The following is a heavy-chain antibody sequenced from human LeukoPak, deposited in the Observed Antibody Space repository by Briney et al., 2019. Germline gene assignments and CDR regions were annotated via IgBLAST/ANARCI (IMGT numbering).Heavy chain of an antibody. V-gene: IGHV3-66*04. Sequence: GGSLRLSCAASGFTVGYNYMTWVRQAAGKGLEWVAAIYNSGSTYYADSVKGRFTISRDNSKNTMYLQMNSLKGEDTAVYYCARRSNPPGRIDHWGQGTLVTVSS. CDR3: ARRSNPPGRIDH. CDR2: IYNSGST. D-gene: IGHD1-14*01. J-gene: IGHJ4*02. CDR1: GFTVGYNY.